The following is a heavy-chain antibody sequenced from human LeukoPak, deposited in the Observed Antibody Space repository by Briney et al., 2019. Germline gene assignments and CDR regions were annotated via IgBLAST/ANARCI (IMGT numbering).Heavy chain of an antibody. D-gene: IGHD3-10*01. CDR3: ARTGRTGRVY. J-gene: IGHJ4*02. CDR1: GFTFSSYA. V-gene: IGHV3-30-3*01. Sequence: GGSLRLSCADSGFTFSSYAMHWVRQAPGKGLEWVAVISYDGSNKYYADSVKGRFTISRDNAKNSLYLQMNSPRAEDTAVYYCARTGRTGRVYWGQGTLVTVSS. CDR2: ISYDGSNK.